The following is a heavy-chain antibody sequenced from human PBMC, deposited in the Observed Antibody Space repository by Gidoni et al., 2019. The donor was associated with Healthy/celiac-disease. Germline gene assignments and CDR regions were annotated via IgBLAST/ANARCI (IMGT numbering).Heavy chain of an antibody. CDR3: AKDFYYDSSGYFNAFDI. CDR1: GFTFSSYA. D-gene: IGHD3-22*01. J-gene: IGHJ3*02. V-gene: IGHV3-23*01. CDR2: ISGSGGST. Sequence: EVQLLDSGGGLVQPGGSLRLSCAASGFTFSSYAMSWVRQAPGKGLEWVSAISGSGGSTYYADSVKGRFTISRDNSKNTLYLQMNSLRAEDTAVYYCAKDFYYDSSGYFNAFDIWGQGTMVTVSS.